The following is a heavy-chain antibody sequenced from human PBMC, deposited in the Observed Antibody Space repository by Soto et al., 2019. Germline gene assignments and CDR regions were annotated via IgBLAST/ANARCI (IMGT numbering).Heavy chain of an antibody. CDR2: IGGSGHST. CDR1: RFAFSSYA. V-gene: IGHV3-23*01. D-gene: IGHD3-10*02. CDR3: AKGLSCSGASNWFDP. J-gene: IGHJ5*02. Sequence: EVQLLESGGGLVQPGGSLRLSCATSRFAFSSYAMSWVRQAPGKGLEWVSAIGGSGHSTFYADSVRGRFTISRDNSKNTLYLTMDSLRAEDTAFYYCAKGLSCSGASNWFDPWGQGTLVTVSS.